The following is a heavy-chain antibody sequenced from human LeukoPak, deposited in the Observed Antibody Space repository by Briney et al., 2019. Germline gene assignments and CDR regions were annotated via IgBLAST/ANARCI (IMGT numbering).Heavy chain of an antibody. V-gene: IGHV3-15*01. Sequence: GGSLRLSCAASGFISTDARMSWVRQAPGKGLEWVGRIKSKTDGGATDFAAPVKGRFTISRDDSRNTLYLHMNSLRIEDTAVYYCTAEYRDSSGWYGAFDIWGQGTMVTVSS. J-gene: IGHJ3*02. D-gene: IGHD6-19*01. CDR3: TAEYRDSSGWYGAFDI. CDR2: IKSKTDGGAT. CDR1: GFISTDAR.